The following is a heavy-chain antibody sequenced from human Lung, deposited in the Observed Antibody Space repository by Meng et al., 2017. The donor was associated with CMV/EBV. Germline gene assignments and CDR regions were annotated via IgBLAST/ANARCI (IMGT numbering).Heavy chain of an antibody. CDR3: ARQYSSAYYSDY. CDR1: GGFLSGYY. CDR2: IRHSGDTT. J-gene: IGHJ4*02. Sequence: YGGFLSGYYWSWIRQTPGKGLEWIGEIRHSGDTTNYNPSLKSRVTISIDTSKKQFSLKLSAVTAADTAVYYCARQYSSAYYSDYWGQGTLVTVSS. D-gene: IGHD6-6*01. V-gene: IGHV4-34*01.